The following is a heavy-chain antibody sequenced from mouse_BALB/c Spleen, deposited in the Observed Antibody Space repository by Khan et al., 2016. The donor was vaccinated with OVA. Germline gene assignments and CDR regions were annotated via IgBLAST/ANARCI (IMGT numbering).Heavy chain of an antibody. J-gene: IGHJ3*01. V-gene: IGHV1S137*01. Sequence: QVQLQQSGAELVRPGVSVKISCKGSGYTFTDFTLHWVKQSHAMSLEWIGVISTYYGHATYNQKFKDKATMTVDKSSSTAYMDLARLTSEDSVIYYCTRGGGGNRFAYWGQGTLVTVSA. CDR3: TRGGGGNRFAY. CDR1: GYTFTDFT. CDR2: ISTYYGHA.